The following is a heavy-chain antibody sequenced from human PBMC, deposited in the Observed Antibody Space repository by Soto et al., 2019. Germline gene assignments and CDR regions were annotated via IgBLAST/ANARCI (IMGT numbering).Heavy chain of an antibody. CDR2: INHSGST. D-gene: IGHD6-13*01. CDR3: ARGVYIAAPRGMDV. V-gene: IGHV4-34*01. Sequence: SETLSLTCAVYGGSFSGYYWSWIRQPPGKGLEWIGEINHSGSTNYNPSLKSRVTISVDTSKNQFSLKLSSVTAADTAVYYCARGVYIAAPRGMDVWGQGTTVTVSS. CDR1: GGSFSGYY. J-gene: IGHJ6*02.